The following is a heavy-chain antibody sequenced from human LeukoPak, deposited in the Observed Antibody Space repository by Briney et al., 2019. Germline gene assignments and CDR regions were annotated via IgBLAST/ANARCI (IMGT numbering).Heavy chain of an antibody. J-gene: IGHJ6*02. D-gene: IGHD5-12*01. CDR3: ATDLPHQIRHIDGWLRPPNYYYGMDV. Sequence: ASVKVSCKASGYTFTSYGISWVRQAPGQGLEWMGWISAYNGNTNYAQKFQGRVTMTEDTSTDTAYMELSSLRSEDTAVYYCATDLPHQIRHIDGWLRPPNYYYGMDVWGQGTTVTVSS. V-gene: IGHV1-18*01. CDR2: ISAYNGNT. CDR1: GYTFTSYG.